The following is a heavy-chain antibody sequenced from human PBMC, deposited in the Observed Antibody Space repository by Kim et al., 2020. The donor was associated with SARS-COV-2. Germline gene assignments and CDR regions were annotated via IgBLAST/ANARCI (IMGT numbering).Heavy chain of an antibody. Sequence: YAQKFQGRVTMTRDTSTSTVYMELSSLRSEDTAVYYCARDWGYSYGYGYWGQGTLVTVSS. CDR3: ARDWGYSYGYGY. J-gene: IGHJ4*02. V-gene: IGHV1-46*01. D-gene: IGHD5-18*01.